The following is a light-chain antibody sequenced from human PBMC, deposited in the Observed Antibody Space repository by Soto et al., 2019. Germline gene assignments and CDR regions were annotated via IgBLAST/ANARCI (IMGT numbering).Light chain of an antibody. CDR1: QSVSSN. CDR2: GAS. J-gene: IGKJ1*01. CDR3: QQYNNWPPRET. Sequence: EIVMTQSPATLSVSPGERATLSCRASQSVSSNLAWYQQKPGQAPRLLLYGASTRATGIPARFSGSGSGTEFTLTISSLQSEDFAVYYCQQYNNWPPRETFGQGTKVEIK. V-gene: IGKV3-15*01.